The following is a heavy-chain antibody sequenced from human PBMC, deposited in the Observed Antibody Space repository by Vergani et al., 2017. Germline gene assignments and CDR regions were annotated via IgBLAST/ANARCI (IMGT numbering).Heavy chain of an antibody. D-gene: IGHD1-26*01. CDR1: GYSISSGYY. CDR2: IYYSGST. CDR3: ARDSAVGGTFDS. J-gene: IGHJ4*02. Sequence: QVQLQESGPGLVKPSETLSLTCAVSGYSISSGYYWGWIRQPPGKGLEWIGSIYYSGSTYYNPSLESRVTISVDTSKNTFSLKLNSVTAADTAIYYCARDSAVGGTFDSWGQGTLVSVSS. V-gene: IGHV4-38-2*02.